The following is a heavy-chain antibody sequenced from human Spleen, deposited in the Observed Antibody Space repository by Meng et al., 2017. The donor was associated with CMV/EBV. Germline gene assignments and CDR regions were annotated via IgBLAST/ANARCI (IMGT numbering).Heavy chain of an antibody. V-gene: IGHV3-74*01. D-gene: IGHD1-1*01. J-gene: IGHJ4*02. Sequence: GESLKISCAASGFTFSNHWMHWVRQAPGKGLVWVSRTNYDESGTTYADSVRGRFSISRDNAKHTVYLQMNSLRAEDTAVYYCAKEKVLEGYFDHWGQGALVTVSS. CDR1: GFTFSNHW. CDR3: AKEKVLEGYFDH. CDR2: TNYDESGT.